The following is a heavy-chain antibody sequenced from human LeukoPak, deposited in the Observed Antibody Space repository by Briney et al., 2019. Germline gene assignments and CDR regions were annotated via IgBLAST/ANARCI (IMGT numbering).Heavy chain of an antibody. CDR2: IYPGDSDT. Sequence: GESLKISCKGSGYSFTSSLIGWVRQMPVKGLEWMGIIYPGDSDTRYNPSFQGQVTISADKSISTAYLQWSSLKASDTAMYYCARPGPTYYYGMDVWGQGTTVTVSS. CDR1: GYSFTSSL. J-gene: IGHJ6*02. D-gene: IGHD4-17*01. CDR3: ARPGPTYYYGMDV. V-gene: IGHV5-51*01.